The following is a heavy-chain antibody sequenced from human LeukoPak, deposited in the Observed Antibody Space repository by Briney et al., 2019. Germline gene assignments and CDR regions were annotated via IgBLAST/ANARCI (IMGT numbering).Heavy chain of an antibody. V-gene: IGHV3-23*01. CDR1: GFTFSSYA. Sequence: GGSLRLSCAASGFTFSSYAMSWVRQVPGKGLEWVSVISGSGDNTYYADSVKGRFTISRDNSKNTLYLQMNSLRAEDTAVYYCARDRDYSNYGRYNYYYYGMDVWGQGTTVTVSS. CDR3: ARDRDYSNYGRYNYYYYGMDV. D-gene: IGHD4-11*01. CDR2: ISGSGDNT. J-gene: IGHJ6*02.